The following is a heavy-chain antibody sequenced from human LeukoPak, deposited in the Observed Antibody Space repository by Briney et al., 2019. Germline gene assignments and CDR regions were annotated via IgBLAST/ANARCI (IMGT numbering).Heavy chain of an antibody. CDR2: IYHSGST. CDR1: GYSISSGYY. Sequence: SETLSLTCTVSGYSISSGYYWGWLRQPPGKGLERIGSIYHSGSTYYNPSLKSRVTISVDTSKNQFSLKLSSVTAADTAVYYCARESYSSSWYPTWGFGYWGQGTLVTVSS. D-gene: IGHD6-13*01. V-gene: IGHV4-38-2*02. CDR3: ARESYSSSWYPTWGFGY. J-gene: IGHJ4*02.